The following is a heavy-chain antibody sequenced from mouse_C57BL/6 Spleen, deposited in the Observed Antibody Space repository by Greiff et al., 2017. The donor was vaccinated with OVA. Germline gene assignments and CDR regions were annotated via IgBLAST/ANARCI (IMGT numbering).Heavy chain of an antibody. CDR1: GYTFTSYG. V-gene: IGHV1-81*01. J-gene: IGHJ1*03. CDR3: AREEGYYGSSYGYFDV. D-gene: IGHD1-1*01. CDR2: IYPRSGNT. Sequence: QVQLQQSGAELARPGASVKLSCKASGYTFTSYGISWVKQSTGQGLEWIGEIYPRSGNTYYNEKFKGKATLTADKSSSTAYMELRSLTSEDSAVYFCAREEGYYGSSYGYFDVWGTGTTVTVSS.